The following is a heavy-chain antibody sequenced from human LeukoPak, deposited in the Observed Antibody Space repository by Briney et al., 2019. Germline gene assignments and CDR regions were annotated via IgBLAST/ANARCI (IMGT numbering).Heavy chain of an antibody. CDR2: IYYSGST. CDR3: ARDNVVVVAATTHYYYYGMDV. Sequence: SETLPLTCTVSGGSISSGDYYWSWIRQPPGKGLEWIGHIYYSGSTYYNPSLKSRVTISVDTSKNQFSLKLSSVTAADTAVYYCARDNVVVVAATTHYYYYGMDVWGQGTTVTVSS. J-gene: IGHJ6*02. D-gene: IGHD2-15*01. V-gene: IGHV4-30-4*01. CDR1: GGSISSGDYY.